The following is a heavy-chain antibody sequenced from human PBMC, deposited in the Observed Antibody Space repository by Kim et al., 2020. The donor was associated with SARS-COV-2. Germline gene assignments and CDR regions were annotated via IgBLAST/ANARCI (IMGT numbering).Heavy chain of an antibody. CDR2: ISSSGSTI. V-gene: IGHV3-11*01. CDR3: ARDGYYDFWSGYYSLDY. Sequence: GSLRLSCAASGFTFSDYYMSWIRQAPGKGLEWVSYISSSGSTIYYADSVKGRFTISRDNAKNSLYLQMNSLRAEDTAVYYCARDGYYDFWSGYYSLDYWGQGTLVTVSS. J-gene: IGHJ4*02. D-gene: IGHD3-3*01. CDR1: GFTFSDYY.